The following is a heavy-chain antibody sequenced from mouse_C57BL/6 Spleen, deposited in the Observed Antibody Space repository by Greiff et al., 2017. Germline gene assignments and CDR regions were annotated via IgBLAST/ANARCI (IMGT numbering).Heavy chain of an antibody. V-gene: IGHV1-15*01. CDR3: TRYGYGYDGFAY. Sequence: VQVVESGAELVRPGASVTLSCKASGYTFTDYEMHWVKQTPVHGLEWIGAIDPETGGTAYNQKFKGKAILTADKSSSTAYMELRSLTSEDSAVYYCTRYGYGYDGFAYWGQGTLVTVSA. D-gene: IGHD2-2*01. CDR1: GYTFTDYE. CDR2: IDPETGGT. J-gene: IGHJ3*01.